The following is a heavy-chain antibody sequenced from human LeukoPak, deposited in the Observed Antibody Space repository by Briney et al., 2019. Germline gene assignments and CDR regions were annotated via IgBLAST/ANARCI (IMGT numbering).Heavy chain of an antibody. CDR1: GFTFSNAW. J-gene: IGHJ4*02. CDR2: ISSSGSTI. CDR3: ARDQGIAAAGIDY. V-gene: IGHV3-48*04. D-gene: IGHD6-13*01. Sequence: PGGSLRLSCAASGFTFSNAWMNWVRQAPGKGLEWVSYISSSGSTIYYADSVKGRFTISRDNAKNSLYLQMNSLRAEDTAVYYCARDQGIAAAGIDYWGQGTLVTVSS.